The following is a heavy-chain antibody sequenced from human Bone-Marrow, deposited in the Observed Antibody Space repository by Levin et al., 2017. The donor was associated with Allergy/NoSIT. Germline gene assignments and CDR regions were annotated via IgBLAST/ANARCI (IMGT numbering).Heavy chain of an antibody. CDR1: DYTFTSHG. CDR2: INPYNGIT. Sequence: ASVKVSCKASDYTFTSHGLTWVRQAPGQGLEWMGWINPYNGITNYAQSVQGRLTMTTDTSTSTAYMELRSLRSDDTAVYYCARVGIGLRDAFDVWGQGTMVAVSS. D-gene: IGHD1-14*01. J-gene: IGHJ3*01. CDR3: ARVGIGLRDAFDV. V-gene: IGHV1-18*01.